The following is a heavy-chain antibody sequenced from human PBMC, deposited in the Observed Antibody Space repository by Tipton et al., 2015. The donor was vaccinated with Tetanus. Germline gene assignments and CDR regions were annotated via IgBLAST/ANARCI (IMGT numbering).Heavy chain of an antibody. CDR1: GGSINSGTYS. Sequence: GLVKPSETLSLTCTVSGGSINSGTYSWGWIRQPPGKGLEWIGSVYNSGGTYYNPSLKSRVTISVDTPKNQFSLKLSSVTAADTAVYYCARIYDFWSGYYSDHWGQGTLVTVSS. CDR2: VYNSGGT. D-gene: IGHD3-3*01. J-gene: IGHJ4*02. CDR3: ARIYDFWSGYYSDH. V-gene: IGHV4-39*01.